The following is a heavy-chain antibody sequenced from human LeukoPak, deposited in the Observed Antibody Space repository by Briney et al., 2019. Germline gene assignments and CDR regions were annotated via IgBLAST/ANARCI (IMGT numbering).Heavy chain of an antibody. J-gene: IGHJ3*02. CDR1: GFSFTSYG. Sequence: GGSLRLSCAASGFSFTSYGFHWVRQAPGKALEWVAFMSYDGSKKCGDSVKGRFTISRDNARNTLHLQMSGLRPDDTAVYYCARDPLDISRWANAFDIWGQGTLVTVSS. V-gene: IGHV3-30*03. CDR3: ARDPLDISRWANAFDI. CDR2: MSYDGSKK. D-gene: IGHD2-2*03.